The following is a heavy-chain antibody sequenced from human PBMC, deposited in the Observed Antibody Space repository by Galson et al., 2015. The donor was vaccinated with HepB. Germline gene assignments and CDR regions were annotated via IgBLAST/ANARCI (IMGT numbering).Heavy chain of an antibody. V-gene: IGHV3-15*01. Sequence: SLRLSCAASGFTFSNAWMSWVRQAPGKGLEWVGRIKSKTDGGTTDYAAPVKGRFTIPRDDSKNTLYLQMNSLKTEDTAVYYCTTVSAGRLGELSFDYWGQGTLVTVSS. CDR1: GFTFSNAW. J-gene: IGHJ4*02. D-gene: IGHD3-16*02. CDR2: IKSKTDGGTT. CDR3: TTVSAGRLGELSFDY.